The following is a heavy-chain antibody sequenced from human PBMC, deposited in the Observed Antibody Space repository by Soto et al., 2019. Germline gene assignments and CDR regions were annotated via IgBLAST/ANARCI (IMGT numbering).Heavy chain of an antibody. D-gene: IGHD6-13*01. CDR1: GGTFSSYT. CDR3: ARVGGSVWYLFY. Sequence: SVKVSCKACGGTFSSYTIRWVRQAPGQGLEWMGRIIPILGIANYAQKFQGRVTITADKSTSTAFMELSSLISQNTPRYYFARVGGSVWYLFYWS. J-gene: IGHJ4*01. CDR2: IIPILGIA. V-gene: IGHV1-69*02.